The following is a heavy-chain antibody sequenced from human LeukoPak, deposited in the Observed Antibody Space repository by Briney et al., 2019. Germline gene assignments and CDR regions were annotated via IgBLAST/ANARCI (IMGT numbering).Heavy chain of an antibody. CDR3: ARGEDYYGSGSYYYPYYSYMDV. D-gene: IGHD3-10*01. CDR2: VFPIVGTA. V-gene: IGHV1-69*13. J-gene: IGHJ6*03. CDR1: GGAFSSYA. Sequence: SVTVSCKASGGAFSSYAISWGPQAPGQGLEWMGGVFPIVGTANYAQKFQGRVTITADESTSTAYMELSSLRSEDTAVYYCARGEDYYGSGSYYYPYYSYMDVWGKGTTVTISS.